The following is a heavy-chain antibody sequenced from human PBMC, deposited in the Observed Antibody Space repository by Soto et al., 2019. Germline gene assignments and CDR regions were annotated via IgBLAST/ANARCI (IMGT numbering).Heavy chain of an antibody. CDR1: GYTFTGYY. J-gene: IGHJ6*02. V-gene: IGHV1-2*04. D-gene: IGHD2-2*01. CDR2: INPNSGGT. CDR3: ARSGLDIVVVPAAMTFGMYV. Sequence: ASVKVSCKASGYTFTGYYMHWVRQAPGQGLEWMGWINPNSGGTNYAQKFQGWVTMTRDTSISTAYMELSRLRSDDTAVYYCARSGLDIVVVPAAMTFGMYVWGQGTTVTVSS.